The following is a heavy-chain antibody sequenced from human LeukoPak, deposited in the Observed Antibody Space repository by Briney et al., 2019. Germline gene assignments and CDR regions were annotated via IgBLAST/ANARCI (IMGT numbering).Heavy chain of an antibody. Sequence: SETLSLTCTVSGGSVYTSDYYWGWVRQPPGKGPEWIGDIFYTGKTNHNPSLKSRVTISVDTSKNQFSLKLSSVTAADTAVYYCARLVPAASPMVRGVFDYWGQGTLVTVSS. D-gene: IGHD3-10*01. CDR2: IFYTGKT. CDR3: ARLVPAASPMVRGVFDY. J-gene: IGHJ4*02. CDR1: GGSVYTSDYY. V-gene: IGHV4-39*07.